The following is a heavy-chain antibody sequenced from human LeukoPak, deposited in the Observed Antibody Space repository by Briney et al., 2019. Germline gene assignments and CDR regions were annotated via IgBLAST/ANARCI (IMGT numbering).Heavy chain of an antibody. Sequence: GGSLRLSCAASGFPFSSYAMSWVRQAPGKGLEWVSTISNSDDSTYYADSAKGRFTISRDNSENTLFLRMNSLRAEDTAVYYCAKATGYLLWGQGTLVIVSS. V-gene: IGHV3-23*01. D-gene: IGHD3-9*01. CDR3: AKATGYLL. CDR1: GFPFSSYA. J-gene: IGHJ4*02. CDR2: ISNSDDST.